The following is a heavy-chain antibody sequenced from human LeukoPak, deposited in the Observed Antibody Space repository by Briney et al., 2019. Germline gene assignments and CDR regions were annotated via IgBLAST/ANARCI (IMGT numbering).Heavy chain of an antibody. CDR1: GGTFSSYA. CDR3: ARGDYVSFYYYYYMDV. CDR2: IIPIFGTA. V-gene: IGHV1-69*05. Sequence: ASVKVSCKASGGTFSSYAISWVRQAPGQGLEWMGGIIPIFGTANYAQKFQSRVTITTDESTSTAYMELSSLRSEDTAVYYCARGDYVSFYYYYYMDVWGKGTTVTVSS. J-gene: IGHJ6*03. D-gene: IGHD4-17*01.